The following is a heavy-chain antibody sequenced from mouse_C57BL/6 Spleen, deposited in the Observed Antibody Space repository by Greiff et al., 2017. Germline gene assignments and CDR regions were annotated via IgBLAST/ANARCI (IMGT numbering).Heavy chain of an antibody. Sequence: VQLKQSGGGLVKPGGSLKLSCAASGFTFSDYGMHWVRQAPEKGLEWVAYISSGSSTIYYADTVKGRFTISRDNAKNTLFLQMTSLRSEDTAMYDCATPDGDYAMDYWGQGTSVTVSA. CDR3: ATPDGDYAMDY. CDR2: ISSGSSTI. V-gene: IGHV5-17*01. CDR1: GFTFSDYG. J-gene: IGHJ4*01. D-gene: IGHD1-1*02.